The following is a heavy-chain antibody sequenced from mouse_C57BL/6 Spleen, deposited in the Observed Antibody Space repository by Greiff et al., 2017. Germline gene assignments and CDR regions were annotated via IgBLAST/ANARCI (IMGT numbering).Heavy chain of an antibody. J-gene: IGHJ3*01. CDR3: TRGDYDYDGVAY. V-gene: IGHV1-15*01. D-gene: IGHD2-4*01. CDR2: IDPETGGT. Sequence: VKLQQSGAELVRPGASVTLSCKASGYTFTDYEMHWVKQTPVHGLEWIGAIDPETGGTAYNQKFKGKAILTADKSSSTAYMELRSLTSEDSAVYYCTRGDYDYDGVAYWGQGTLVTVSA. CDR1: GYTFTDYE.